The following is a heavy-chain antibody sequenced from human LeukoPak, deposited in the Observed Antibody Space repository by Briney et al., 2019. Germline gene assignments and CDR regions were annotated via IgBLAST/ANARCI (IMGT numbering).Heavy chain of an antibody. D-gene: IGHD4-17*01. CDR1: GGSISSGSYY. CDR3: ARDPDYGDFDY. Sequence: SQTLSLTCTVSGGSISSGSYYWSWIRRPAGKGLEWIGRIYTSGSTNYNPSLKSRVTISVDTSKNQFPLKLSSVTAADTAVYYCARDPDYGDFDYWGQGTLVTVSS. J-gene: IGHJ4*02. CDR2: IYTSGST. V-gene: IGHV4-61*02.